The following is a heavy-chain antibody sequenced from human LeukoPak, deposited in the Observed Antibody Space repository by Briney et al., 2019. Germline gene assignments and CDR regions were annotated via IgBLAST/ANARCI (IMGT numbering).Heavy chain of an antibody. D-gene: IGHD2-2*01. V-gene: IGHV4-34*01. CDR1: GGSFSGYY. CDR3: ARMYPLYYMDV. J-gene: IGHJ6*03. Sequence: PSETLSLTCAVYGGSFSGYYWSWIRQPPGKGLEWIGEINHSGSTNYNPSLKSRVTISVDTSKNQFSLKLSSVTAADTAVYYGARMYPLYYMDVWGKGTTVTVSS. CDR2: INHSGST.